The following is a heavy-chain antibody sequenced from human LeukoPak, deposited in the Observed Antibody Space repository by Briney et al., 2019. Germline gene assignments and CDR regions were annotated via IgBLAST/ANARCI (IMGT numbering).Heavy chain of an antibody. CDR1: GGTFSSYA. CDR2: IIPIFGTA. D-gene: IGHD2-21*01. V-gene: IGHV1-69*05. Sequence: SVKVSCKASGGTFSSYAISWVRQAPGQGLEWMGRIIPIFGTANYAQKFQGRVTITTDESTSTAYMELGSLRSEDTAVYYCARDPPYCGGDCYDYWGQGTLVTVSS. CDR3: ARDPPYCGGDCYDY. J-gene: IGHJ4*02.